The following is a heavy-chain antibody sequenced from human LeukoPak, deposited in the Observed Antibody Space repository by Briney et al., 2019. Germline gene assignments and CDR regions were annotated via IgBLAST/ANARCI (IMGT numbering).Heavy chain of an antibody. CDR2: INPTSGGT. V-gene: IGHV1-2*02. Sequence: ASVKVSFKASGYTFTGYYMHWVRQAPGQGLEWMGWINPTSGGTNYAQKFQGRVTMTRDTSISTAYMELSRLRSDDTAVYYCARARFSRLSPFDPWGQGTLVTVSS. D-gene: IGHD3-3*01. J-gene: IGHJ5*02. CDR1: GYTFTGYY. CDR3: ARARFSRLSPFDP.